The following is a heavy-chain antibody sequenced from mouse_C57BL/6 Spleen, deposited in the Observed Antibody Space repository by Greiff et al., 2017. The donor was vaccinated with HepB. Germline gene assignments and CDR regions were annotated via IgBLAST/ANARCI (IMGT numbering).Heavy chain of an antibody. D-gene: IGHD2-5*01. CDR1: GYAFSSSW. V-gene: IGHV1-82*01. CDR3: AIYSNPYYYAMDY. CDR2: IYPGDGDT. J-gene: IGHJ4*01. Sequence: QVQLQQSGPELVKPGASVKISCKASGYAFSSSWMNWVKQRPGKGLEWIGRIYPGDGDTNYNGKFKGKATLTADKSSSTAYMQLSSLTSEDSAVYFCAIYSNPYYYAMDYWGQGTSVTVSS.